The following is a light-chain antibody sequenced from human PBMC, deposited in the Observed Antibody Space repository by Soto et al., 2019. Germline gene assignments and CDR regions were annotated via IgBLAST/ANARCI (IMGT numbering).Light chain of an antibody. V-gene: IGLV1-40*01. CDR2: GNS. CDR1: SSNIGAGYD. Sequence: QLVLTQPPSVSGAPGQRVTISCTGSSSNIGAGYDVHWYQQLPGTAPKLLMYGNSNRPSGVPDRFSGSKSGTSASLAITVLQAEDEADYYCQSYDSSLSPCVFGTGTKLTVL. J-gene: IGLJ1*01. CDR3: QSYDSSLSPCV.